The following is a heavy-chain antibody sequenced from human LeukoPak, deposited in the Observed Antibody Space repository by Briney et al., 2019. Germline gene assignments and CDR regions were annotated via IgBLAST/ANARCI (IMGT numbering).Heavy chain of an antibody. CDR3: ARPHTWWYDWYFDL. Sequence: GGSLRLSCAASGFTFSSYEMNWVRQAPGKGLEWVSYISSSGSTIYYADSVKGRFTISRDNAKNSLYLQMNSLRAEDMAVYYCARPHTWWYDWYFDLWGRGTLVTVSS. CDR2: ISSSGSTI. V-gene: IGHV3-48*03. D-gene: IGHD2-15*01. CDR1: GFTFSSYE. J-gene: IGHJ2*01.